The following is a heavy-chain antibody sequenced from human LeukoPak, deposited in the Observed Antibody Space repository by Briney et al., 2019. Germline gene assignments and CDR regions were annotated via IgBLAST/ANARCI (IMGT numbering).Heavy chain of an antibody. CDR2: IYYSGST. V-gene: IGHV4-59*12. CDR1: GGSISSYY. Sequence: SETLSLTCTVSGGSISSYYWSWIRQPPGKGLEWIGYIYYSGSTNYNPSLKSRVTISVDTSKNQFSLKLSSVTAADTAVYYCARSPGSSWYGYNWFDPWGQGTLVTVSS. J-gene: IGHJ5*02. CDR3: ARSPGSSWYGYNWFDP. D-gene: IGHD6-13*01.